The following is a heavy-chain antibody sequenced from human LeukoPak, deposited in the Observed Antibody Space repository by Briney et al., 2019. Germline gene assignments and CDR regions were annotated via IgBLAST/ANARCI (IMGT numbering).Heavy chain of an antibody. V-gene: IGHV3-23*01. Sequence: GGSLRLSCVASGFTFSKYTMSWVRQAPGKGLEWVSGIYGGGSGRTFYAESVKGRFTISRDNSKNTLYLQMNSLRDEDTAIYYCPKDFTPDGIWDIDYWGRGTLITVPS. CDR1: GFTFSKYT. D-gene: IGHD1-14*01. CDR3: PKDFTPDGIWDIDY. CDR2: IYGGGSGRT. J-gene: IGHJ4*02.